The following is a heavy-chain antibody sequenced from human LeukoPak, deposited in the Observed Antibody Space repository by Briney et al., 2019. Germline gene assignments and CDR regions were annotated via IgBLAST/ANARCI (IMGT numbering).Heavy chain of an antibody. CDR3: ARVGYDSSGYVDY. CDR2: IKQDGSVK. D-gene: IGHD3-22*01. J-gene: IGHJ4*02. Sequence: QPGGYLRLSCAASGFTFSNYWMSWVRQAPGKGLEWVANIKQDGSVKYYVDSVKGRFTISRDNAKNSLYLQMNSVRAEDTALYYCARVGYDSSGYVDYWGQGTLVTVSS. CDR1: GFTFSNYW. V-gene: IGHV3-7*01.